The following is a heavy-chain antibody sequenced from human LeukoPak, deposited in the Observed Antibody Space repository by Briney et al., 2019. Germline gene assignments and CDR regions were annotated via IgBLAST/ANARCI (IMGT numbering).Heavy chain of an antibody. V-gene: IGHV4-4*07. J-gene: IGHJ5*02. CDR1: GGSISSYY. D-gene: IGHD3-10*01. Sequence: SETLSLTCTVSGGSISSYYWSWIRQPAGKGLEWIGRIYTSGSTNYNPSLKSRVTTSVDTSKNQFSLKLSSVTAADTAVYYCARGVLWFGEFQNWFDPWGQGTLVTVSS. CDR2: IYTSGST. CDR3: ARGVLWFGEFQNWFDP.